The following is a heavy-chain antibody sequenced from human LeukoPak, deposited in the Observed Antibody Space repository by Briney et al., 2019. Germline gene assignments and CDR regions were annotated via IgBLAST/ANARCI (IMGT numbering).Heavy chain of an antibody. J-gene: IGHJ6*03. CDR1: GFTFSSYG. Sequence: GGSLRLSCAASGFTFSSYGMHWVRQAPGKGMEWVAVISYDGSNKYYADSVKGRFTISRGNSKNTLYLQMNSLRAEDTAVYYCAKDMYYGSGSYYYYYYYYMDVWGKGTTVTVSS. D-gene: IGHD3-10*01. CDR2: ISYDGSNK. CDR3: AKDMYYGSGSYYYYYYYYMDV. V-gene: IGHV3-30*18.